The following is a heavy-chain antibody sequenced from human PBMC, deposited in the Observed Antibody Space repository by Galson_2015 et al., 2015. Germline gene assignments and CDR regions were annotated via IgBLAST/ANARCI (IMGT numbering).Heavy chain of an antibody. CDR3: AKDPRIKSYSSGWYFAY. Sequence: SLRLSCAASGFTFSSYAMSWVRQAPGKGLGWVSTISGSGGSTYYADSVKGRFTISRDNSKNTLYLQMNSLRAEDTAVYYCAKDPRIKSYSSGWYFAYWGQGTLVTVSS. D-gene: IGHD6-19*01. CDR2: ISGSGGST. J-gene: IGHJ4*02. V-gene: IGHV3-23*01. CDR1: GFTFSSYA.